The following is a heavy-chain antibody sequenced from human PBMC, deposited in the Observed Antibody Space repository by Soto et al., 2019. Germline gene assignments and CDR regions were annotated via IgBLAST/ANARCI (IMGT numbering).Heavy chain of an antibody. CDR3: AIHAGGQVEHSYYSSYMAV. D-gene: IGHD3-22*01. CDR2: IRSQRNTYAT. Sequence: EVLLVESGGGLVQPGGSLKLSCAASGFSLSESAMHWVRKASGKGLEWIGRIRSQRNTYATTYGESAKGRFTMSRDDSKNTTYLKMNSRKSQDTPVYYCAIHAGGQVEHSYYSSYMAVWGKGTRVSV. J-gene: IGHJ6*04. V-gene: IGHV3-73*01. CDR1: GFSLSESA.